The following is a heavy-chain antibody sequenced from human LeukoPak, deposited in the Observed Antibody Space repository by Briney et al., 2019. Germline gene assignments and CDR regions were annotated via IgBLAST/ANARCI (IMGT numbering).Heavy chain of an antibody. D-gene: IGHD3-22*01. V-gene: IGHV1-24*01. CDR1: GYTLTELS. CDR2: FDPEDGDT. J-gene: IGHJ4*02. Sequence: GASVNVSCTVSGYTLTELSMDWVRQAPGQGNEWRGGFDPEDGDTIYAQKFQGKVTMTEDTSTDTAYMELSSLRAEDTAVYYCAAPSTYYYDSSGYYKYWGQGTLVTVSS. CDR3: AAPSTYYYDSSGYYKY.